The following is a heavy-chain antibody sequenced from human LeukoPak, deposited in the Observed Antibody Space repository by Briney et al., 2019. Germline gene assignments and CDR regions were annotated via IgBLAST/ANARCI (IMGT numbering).Heavy chain of an antibody. D-gene: IGHD5-18*01. J-gene: IGHJ6*02. CDR2: ISSSGSSI. Sequence: PGGSLRPSCAASGFTFSDYYMTWIRQAPGKGLEWVSFISSSGSSIYYADSLRGRFTISRDNAKNSLFLQMDSLRAEDTAVYYCARGHSDLDVWGQGTTVTVAS. V-gene: IGHV3-11*01. CDR3: ARGHSDLDV. CDR1: GFTFSDYY.